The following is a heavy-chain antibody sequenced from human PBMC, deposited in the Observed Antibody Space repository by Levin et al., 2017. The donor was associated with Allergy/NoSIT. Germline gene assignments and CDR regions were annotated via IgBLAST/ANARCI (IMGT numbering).Heavy chain of an antibody. CDR1: GFTFSNFA. Sequence: PAGGSLRLSCAASGFTFSNFAMSWVRQAPGKGLEWVSTIIGSATITYYADSVRGRFTISRDPSKNLLYLQMNSLRAEDTAVYYCAKRGGYSSSWYYFDWGQGTLVTVSS. CDR3: AKRGGYSSSWYYFD. D-gene: IGHD6-13*01. V-gene: IGHV3-23*01. CDR2: IIGSATIT. J-gene: IGHJ4*02.